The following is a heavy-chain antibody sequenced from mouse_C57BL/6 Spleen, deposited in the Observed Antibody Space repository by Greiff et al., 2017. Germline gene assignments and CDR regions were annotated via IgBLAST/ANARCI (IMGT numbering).Heavy chain of an antibody. J-gene: IGHJ3*01. V-gene: IGHV1-55*01. CDR2: IFPGSGSN. Sequence: QAQLQQPGAELVKPGAPVKMSCKAFGYTSTSYWITWVKQRPGQGLEWFGDIFPGSGSNNYNEKFKSKATLTVDTTSSTTYMQLSTLTSEDSAVCYSYGDSDWFAYWGQGTLVTVSA. CDR1: GYTSTSYW. D-gene: IGHD2-13*01. CDR3: YGDSDWFAY.